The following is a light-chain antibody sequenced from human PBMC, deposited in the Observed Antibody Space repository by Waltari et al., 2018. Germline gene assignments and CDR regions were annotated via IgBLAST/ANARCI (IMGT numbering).Light chain of an antibody. J-gene: IGKJ1*01. CDR2: HAS. CDR1: QSVNGA. V-gene: IGKV3-20*01. CDR3: QHYLRLPVT. Sequence: EIVLTQSPGTVSLSPGEVATLSCRASQSVNGALAWYQQKPGQAPRLLIYHASNRATGIPDRFSGSGSGTDFSLTISRLEPEDFAVYYCQHYLRLPVTFGQGTKVEI.